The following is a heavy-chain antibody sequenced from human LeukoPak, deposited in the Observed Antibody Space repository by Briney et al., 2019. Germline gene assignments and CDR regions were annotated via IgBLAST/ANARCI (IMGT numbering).Heavy chain of an antibody. V-gene: IGHV3-7*01. CDR3: ARDYSAASSGPFDY. J-gene: IGHJ4*02. D-gene: IGHD1-26*01. CDR2: IKQDGSEK. CDR1: GFTFSSYW. Sequence: PGGSLRLTCAASGFTFSSYWMSWVRQAPGKGLEWVANIKQDGSEKYYVDSVKGRFTFSRDNAKNSLYLQMNSLRAEDTAVYYCARDYSAASSGPFDYWGQGTLVTVSS.